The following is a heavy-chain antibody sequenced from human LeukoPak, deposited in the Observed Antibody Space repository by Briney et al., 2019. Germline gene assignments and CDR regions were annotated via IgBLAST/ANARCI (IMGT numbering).Heavy chain of an antibody. V-gene: IGHV3-23*01. D-gene: IGHD3-22*01. CDR2: ISGSGVST. J-gene: IGHJ4*02. CDR1: GFPFSSYA. CDR3: ANPRTPSGYYFFDY. Sequence: GGSLKLSCAASGFPFSSYAMSWFRKAPGKGLGWVPTISGSGVSTYYADSVKGRFTISRDNSKNTLYLQMNSLRAEDTAVYYCANPRTPSGYYFFDYWGQGTLVTVSS.